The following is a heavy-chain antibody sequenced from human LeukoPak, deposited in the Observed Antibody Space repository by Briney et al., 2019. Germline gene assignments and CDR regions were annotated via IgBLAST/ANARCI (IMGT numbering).Heavy chain of an antibody. CDR2: IDPSDSYT. CDR3: ARLPRDYCSGGSCYSKGDY. D-gene: IGHD2-15*01. V-gene: IGHV5-10-1*01. J-gene: IGHJ4*02. CDR1: GCSFTSYW. Sequence: GESLRISCKGSGCSFTSYWISWVRQMPGKGLEWMGRIDPSDSYTNYSPSFQGHVTISADKSISTAYLQWSSLKASDTAMYYCARLPRDYCSGGSCYSKGDYWGQGTLVTVSS.